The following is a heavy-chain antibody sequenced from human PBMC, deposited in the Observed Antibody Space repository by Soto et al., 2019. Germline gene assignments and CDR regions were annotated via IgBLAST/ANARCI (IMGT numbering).Heavy chain of an antibody. CDR1: GFIFSTYA. D-gene: IGHD4-17*01. V-gene: IGHV3-23*01. CDR2: INANGGTT. CDR3: AHPRGYGVFDAVDI. J-gene: IGHJ3*02. Sequence: VGSLRLSCAASGFIFSTYAMNWVRQAPGKGLEWVSAINANGGTTYYAESVRGRFTISRDNSINTLYLQMSRLRTEDTAVYYCAHPRGYGVFDAVDIWGQGTMVTISS.